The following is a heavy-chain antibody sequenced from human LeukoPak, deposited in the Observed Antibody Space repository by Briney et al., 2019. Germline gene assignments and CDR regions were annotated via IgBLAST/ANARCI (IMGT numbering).Heavy chain of an antibody. Sequence: ASVKVSCKFSGYTLTELSMHWVRQAPGKGLEWMGGFDPEDGETIYAQKFQGRVTMTEDTSTDTAYMELSSLRSEDTAVYYCATEQGPHRSSWYFDLWGRGTLVTVSS. J-gene: IGHJ2*01. V-gene: IGHV1-24*01. D-gene: IGHD6-6*01. CDR3: ATEQGPHRSSWYFDL. CDR1: GYTLTELS. CDR2: FDPEDGET.